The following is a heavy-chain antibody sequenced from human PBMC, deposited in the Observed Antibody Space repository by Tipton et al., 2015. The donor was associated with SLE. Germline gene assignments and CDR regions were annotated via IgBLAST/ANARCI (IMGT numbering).Heavy chain of an antibody. Sequence: TLSLTCAVYGGSFSGYYWSWIRQPPGKGLEWIGEINHSGSTNYNPSLKGRVTISVDTSKNQFSLKLSSVTAADTAVYYCARPREGDPDAFDIWGQGTMVTVSS. CDR3: ARPREGDPDAFDI. J-gene: IGHJ3*02. CDR2: INHSGST. CDR1: GGSFSGYY. D-gene: IGHD3-16*01. V-gene: IGHV4-34*01.